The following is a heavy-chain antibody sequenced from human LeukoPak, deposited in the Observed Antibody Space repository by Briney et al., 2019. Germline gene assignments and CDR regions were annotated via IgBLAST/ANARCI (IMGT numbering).Heavy chain of an antibody. J-gene: IGHJ4*02. V-gene: IGHV4-34*01. D-gene: IGHD6-19*01. CDR1: GGSFSGYY. Sequence: PSETLSLTCAVYGGSFSGYYWSWIRQPPGKGLEWIGEINHSGSTNYDPSLKSRVTISVDTSKNQFSLKLSSVTAADTAVYYCARLNGGWYVYWGQGTLVTVSS. CDR3: ARLNGGWYVY. CDR2: INHSGST.